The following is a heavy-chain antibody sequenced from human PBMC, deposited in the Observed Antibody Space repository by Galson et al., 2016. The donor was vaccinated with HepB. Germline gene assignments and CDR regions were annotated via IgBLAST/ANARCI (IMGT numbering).Heavy chain of an antibody. V-gene: IGHV3-23*01. CDR3: VQDYVRPGFSGSFPLDY. Sequence: SLRLSCAASGFTSSDYAMSWVRQAPGKGLEWVSGIDARGGTYYADSVTGRFAVSRDNSKNTVYLQMNSLRPDDTAVYYCVQDYVRPGFSGSFPLDYWGQGTLVTVSS. CDR2: IDARGGT. J-gene: IGHJ4*02. CDR1: GFTSSDYA. D-gene: IGHD1-26*01.